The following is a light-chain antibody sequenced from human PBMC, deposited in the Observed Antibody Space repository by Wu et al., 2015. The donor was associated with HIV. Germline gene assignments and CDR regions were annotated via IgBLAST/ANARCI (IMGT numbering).Light chain of an antibody. J-gene: IGKJ5*01. CDR1: QSVSSSY. V-gene: IGKV3-20*01. CDR2: GAS. CDR3: QQYATSIT. Sequence: EIVLTQSPGTLSLSPGERATLSCRASQSVSSSYLVWYQQRPGQAPRLLIYGASSRATGIPDRFSGSGSGTVFTLTITRLEPEDFAVYYCQQYATSITFGQGTRLEIK.